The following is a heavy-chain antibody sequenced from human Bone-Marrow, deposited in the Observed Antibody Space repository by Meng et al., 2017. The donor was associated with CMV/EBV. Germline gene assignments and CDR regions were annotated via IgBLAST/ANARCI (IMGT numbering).Heavy chain of an antibody. CDR2: IHYTGRA. V-gene: IGHV4-59*11. CDR1: GVSISTPY. J-gene: IGHJ4*02. CDR3: AERGGGY. D-gene: IGHD1-1*01. Sequence: VQMQQSGPGLVKPSESLSLTCRVPGVSISTPYWSWIRQTPGKGLEWIASIHYTGRADYSPSLKSRVTVSVDTSDSQLSLKLSSVTTADTAMYYCAERGGGYWGQGILVTVSS.